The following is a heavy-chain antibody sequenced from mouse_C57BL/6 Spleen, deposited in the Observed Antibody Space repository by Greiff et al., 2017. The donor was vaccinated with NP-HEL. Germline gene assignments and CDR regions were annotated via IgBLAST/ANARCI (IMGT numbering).Heavy chain of an antibody. V-gene: IGHV1-7*01. J-gene: IGHJ3*01. CDR1: GYTFTSYW. CDR2: INPSSGYT. D-gene: IGHD2-5*01. CDR3: ARSKDYSNYEDWFAY. Sequence: VKLMESGAELAKPGASVKLSCKASGYTFTSYWMHWVNQRPGQGLEWIGYINPSSGYTKYNQKFKDKATLTADKSSSTAYMQLSSLTYEDSAVYYCARSKDYSNYEDWFAYWGQGTLVTVSA.